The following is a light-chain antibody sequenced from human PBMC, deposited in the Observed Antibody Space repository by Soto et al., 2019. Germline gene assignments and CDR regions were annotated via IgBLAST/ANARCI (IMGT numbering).Light chain of an antibody. CDR1: NIGGKS. J-gene: IGLJ1*01. CDR3: QVWDNNYDHYV. Sequence: SSELTQPPSVSVAPGQTDRITCGGNNIGGKSLHWYQQKPGQAPVLVVYDYGDRPSGIPERLSGSNSGNTATLSISRVEAGDEADYYCQVWDNNYDHYVFGTGTKVTVL. CDR2: DYG. V-gene: IGLV3-21*02.